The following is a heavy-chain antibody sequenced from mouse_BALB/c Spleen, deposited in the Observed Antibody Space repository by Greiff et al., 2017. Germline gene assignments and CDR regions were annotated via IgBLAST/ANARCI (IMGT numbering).Heavy chain of an antibody. J-gene: IGHJ2*01. D-gene: IGHD1-1*01. CDR2: IYPGSGST. V-gene: IGHV1-55*01. Sequence: QVQLQQPGAELVKPGTSVKLSCKASGYNFTSYWINWVKLRPGQGLEWIGDIYPGSGSTNYNEKFKSKATLTVDTSSSTAYMQLSSLASEDSALYYCARGGGSSYYFDYWGQGTTLTVSS. CDR3: ARGGGSSYYFDY. CDR1: GYNFTSYW.